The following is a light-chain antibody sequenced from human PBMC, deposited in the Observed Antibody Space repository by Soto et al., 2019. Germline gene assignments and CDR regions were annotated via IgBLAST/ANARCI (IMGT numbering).Light chain of an antibody. CDR1: SSDVGGYNY. Sequence: QSALTQPASVSGSPGQSITISCTGTSSDVGGYNYVSWYQQHPGKAPKLMIYDVSNRPSGVSNRFSGSRSGNTASLTISGLQAEDEVHYYCVSYTGSTTHVIFGGGTKLTVL. V-gene: IGLV2-14*03. CDR2: DVS. CDR3: VSYTGSTTHVI. J-gene: IGLJ2*01.